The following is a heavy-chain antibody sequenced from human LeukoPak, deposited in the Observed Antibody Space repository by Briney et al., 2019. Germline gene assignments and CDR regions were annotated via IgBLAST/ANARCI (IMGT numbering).Heavy chain of an antibody. CDR3: AKGSHCSSISCPDAFDI. D-gene: IGHD2-2*01. Sequence: HSGGSLRFSCAASGFTFSSYAMSWVRQAPGKGLEWVSAISGSGGSTYYADSVKGRFTISRDNSKNTLYLQMNSLRAEDTAVYYCAKGSHCSSISCPDAFDIWGQGTMVTVSS. V-gene: IGHV3-23*01. CDR2: ISGSGGST. CDR1: GFTFSSYA. J-gene: IGHJ3*02.